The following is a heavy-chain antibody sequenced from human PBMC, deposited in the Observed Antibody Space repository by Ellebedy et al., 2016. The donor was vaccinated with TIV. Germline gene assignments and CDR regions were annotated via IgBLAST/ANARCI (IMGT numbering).Heavy chain of an antibody. CDR2: IDWDDDK. Sequence: SGPTLVKPTQTLTLTCTFSGFSLNVSGMCVGWIRRPPGKALEWLALIDWDDDKNYNPSLKTRLSISKDTSKNQVVLRMANMDPVDTATYYCARIEDFWSGYSFDSWGQGTLVTVSS. CDR3: ARIEDFWSGYSFDS. D-gene: IGHD3-3*01. J-gene: IGHJ5*01. V-gene: IGHV2-70*01. CDR1: GFSLNVSGMC.